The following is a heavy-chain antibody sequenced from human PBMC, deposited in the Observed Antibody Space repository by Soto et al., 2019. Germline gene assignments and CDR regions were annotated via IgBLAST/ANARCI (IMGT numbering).Heavy chain of an antibody. CDR3: AKDRPGGFLEWSEYFQH. D-gene: IGHD3-3*01. V-gene: IGHV3-23*01. Sequence: PGGSLRLSCAASGFTFSSYAMSWVRQAPGKGLEWVSAISGSGGSTYYADSVKGRFTISRDNSKNTLYLQMNSLRAEDTAVYYCAKDRPGGFLEWSEYFQHWGQGTLVTVSS. J-gene: IGHJ1*01. CDR1: GFTFSSYA. CDR2: ISGSGGST.